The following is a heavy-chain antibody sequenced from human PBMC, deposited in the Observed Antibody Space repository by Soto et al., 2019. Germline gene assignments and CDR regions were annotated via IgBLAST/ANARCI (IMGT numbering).Heavy chain of an antibody. CDR1: GYSFTGFY. CDR3: ARGAYRANYYGLDG. V-gene: IGHV1-2*04. D-gene: IGHD4-4*01. Sequence: QVPLVQSGAEAKNPGASVQVSCKTSGYSFTGFYIHWVRQAPGQGLEWMGWINPNSGGTNYAQRCQGWVTMTRDTSISTAYMEVRRLKSDDTAVYYCARGAYRANYYGLDGWGQGTAVTVSS. CDR2: INPNSGGT. J-gene: IGHJ6*02.